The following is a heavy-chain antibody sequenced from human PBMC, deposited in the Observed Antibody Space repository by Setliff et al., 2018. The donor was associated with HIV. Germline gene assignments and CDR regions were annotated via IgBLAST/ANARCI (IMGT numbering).Heavy chain of an antibody. Sequence: SETLSLTCAVSGYSISSGYYWGWIRQPPGKGLEWIGSIYTTGTTNYNPSLKSRVTISVDTSKNQFSLRLSSVTAADTAVYYCARETYDYVWGTYRYRPRHLDYWGQGILVTVSS. J-gene: IGHJ4*02. CDR1: GYSISSGYY. V-gene: IGHV4-38-2*02. CDR2: IYTTGTT. CDR3: ARETYDYVWGTYRYRPRHLDY. D-gene: IGHD3-16*02.